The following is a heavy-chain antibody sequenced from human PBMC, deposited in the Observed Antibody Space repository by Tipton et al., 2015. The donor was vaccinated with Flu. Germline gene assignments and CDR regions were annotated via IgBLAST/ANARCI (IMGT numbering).Heavy chain of an antibody. CDR1: GGSFSGYY. CDR3: ARGEAGHGEAARNYYYYYMDV. D-gene: IGHD6-6*01. Sequence: LRLSCAVYGGSFSGYYWSWIRQPPGKGLEWIGEINHSGSTNYNPSLKSRVTISVDTSKNQFSLKLSSVTAADTAVYYCARGEAGHGEAARNYYYYYMDVWGKGTTVTVSS. CDR2: INHSGST. V-gene: IGHV4-34*01. J-gene: IGHJ6*03.